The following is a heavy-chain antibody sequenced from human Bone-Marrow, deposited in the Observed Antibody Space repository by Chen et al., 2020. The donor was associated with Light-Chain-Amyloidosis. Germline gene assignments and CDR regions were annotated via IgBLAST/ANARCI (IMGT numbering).Heavy chain of an antibody. J-gene: IGHJ3*02. CDR3: ARSCGAQLVHGAFDI. V-gene: IGHV3-48*03. CDR1: GFTFSSYE. CDR2: ISSSGSTI. Sequence: EVQLVESGGGLVQPGGSLRLSCAASGFTFSSYEMNWVRQAPGKGLEWVSYISSSGSTIYYADSVKGRFTISRDNXKNSLXXXXXXXXXXXXAVYYCARSCGAQLVHGAFDIWGQGTMVTVSS. D-gene: IGHD6-6*01.